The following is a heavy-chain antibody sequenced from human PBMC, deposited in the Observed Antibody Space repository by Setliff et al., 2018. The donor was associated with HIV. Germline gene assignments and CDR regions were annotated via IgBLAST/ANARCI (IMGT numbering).Heavy chain of an antibody. J-gene: IGHJ5*02. CDR2: IYYSGST. D-gene: IGHD3-10*01. Sequence: PSETLSLTCNVSGDSISDYYWTWIRQPPGKGLEWIGYIYYSGSTNYNPSLKSRVTISVDTSKNQFSLKLSSVTAADTAVCYCARVITMVWTTFDPWGQGTLVTVSS. CDR3: ARVITMVWTTFDP. CDR1: GDSISDYY. V-gene: IGHV4-59*12.